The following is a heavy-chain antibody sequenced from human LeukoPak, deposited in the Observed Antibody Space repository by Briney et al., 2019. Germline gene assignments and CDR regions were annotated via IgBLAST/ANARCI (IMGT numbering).Heavy chain of an antibody. CDR1: GGSINFYF. Sequence: SETLSLTCTVPGGSINFYFWSWIRQPAGKGLEWIRHYYSYCITNYSPSLKGRVNMSVDKSKNQFSLNLNSVTAADTAVYYCSKGIADPYSFDSWGQGTMVSVSS. D-gene: IGHD6-13*01. CDR2: YYSYCIT. V-gene: IGHV4-4*07. J-gene: IGHJ4*02. CDR3: SKGIADPYSFDS.